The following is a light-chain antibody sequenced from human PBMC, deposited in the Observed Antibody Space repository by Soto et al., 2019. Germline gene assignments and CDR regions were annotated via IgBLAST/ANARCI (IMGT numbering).Light chain of an antibody. Sequence: DIQMTQSPSSLSASVGDRVTITCRASQSISTYLNWYKRKPGKAPKLLIYDASTLQSVLPSKFSGSGSGTDFTPTISSLQPEDFATYDCQQSYYTPITFGQGTRLEIK. CDR1: QSISTY. J-gene: IGKJ5*01. CDR2: DAS. V-gene: IGKV1-39*01. CDR3: QQSYYTPIT.